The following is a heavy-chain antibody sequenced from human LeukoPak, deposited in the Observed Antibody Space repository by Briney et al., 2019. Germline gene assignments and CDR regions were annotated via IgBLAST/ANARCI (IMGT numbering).Heavy chain of an antibody. CDR1: GGSFSGYY. Sequence: SETLSLTCAVYGGSFSGYYWGWIRQPPGKGLEWIGEINHSGSTNYNPSLKSRVTISVDTSKNQFSLKLSSVTAADTAVYYCARGCSSTSCYVKAFDIWGQGTMVTVSS. V-gene: IGHV4-34*01. CDR3: ARGCSSTSCYVKAFDI. J-gene: IGHJ3*02. CDR2: INHSGST. D-gene: IGHD2-2*01.